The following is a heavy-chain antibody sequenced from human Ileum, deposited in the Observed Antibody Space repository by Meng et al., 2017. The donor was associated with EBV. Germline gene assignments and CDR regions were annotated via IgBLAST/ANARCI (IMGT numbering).Heavy chain of an antibody. CDR3: AKVSLTGTFYDH. Sequence: QGQTQEGGPRLVKPSGTLSLTCAVSGGSVISNNWWSWVRQPPGKGLEWIGEIFHIGSTNNSPSLKSRVTISVDNSKNQFSLSLTSVTAADTAIYYCAKVSLTGTFYDHWGQGILVTVSS. V-gene: IGHV4-4*02. J-gene: IGHJ4*02. D-gene: IGHD3-9*01. CDR1: GGSVISNNW. CDR2: IFHIGST.